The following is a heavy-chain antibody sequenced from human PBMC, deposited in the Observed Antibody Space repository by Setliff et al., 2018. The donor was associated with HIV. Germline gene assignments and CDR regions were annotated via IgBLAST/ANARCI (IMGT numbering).Heavy chain of an antibody. CDR3: ARGRSLVRGSGSPECYYMDV. CDR2: INPKSGVA. Sequence: GASVKVSCKASGYTFTDFYIHWVRQAPGQGLEWIGRINPKSGVADYLKKFQGRVTMTTDTSTNTAHMELIRPRFDDTAVYYCARGRSLVRGSGSPECYYMDVWGKGTTVTVSS. V-gene: IGHV1-2*06. CDR1: GYTFTDFY. J-gene: IGHJ6*03. D-gene: IGHD3-10*01.